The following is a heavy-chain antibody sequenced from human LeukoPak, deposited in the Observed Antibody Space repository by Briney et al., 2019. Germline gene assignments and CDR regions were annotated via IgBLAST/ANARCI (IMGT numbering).Heavy chain of an antibody. Sequence: GWSLRLSCAPSGFTFSSYSISWVHPASGKGLEWVDRIRIKANSYATAYAASVKGRFPIPRADSTNTAYLQMNSLKTEDAAVYYCTRRRSSNYDDYWGQGTLVTVSS. CDR1: GFTFSSYS. D-gene: IGHD3-3*01. J-gene: IGHJ4*02. V-gene: IGHV3-73*01. CDR3: TRRRSSNYDDY. CDR2: IRIKANSYAT.